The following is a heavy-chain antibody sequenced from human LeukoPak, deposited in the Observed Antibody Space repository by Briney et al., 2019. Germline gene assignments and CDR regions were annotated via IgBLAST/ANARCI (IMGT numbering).Heavy chain of an antibody. CDR3: ASGTYYYDSSGYWVWFDP. V-gene: IGHV4-4*07. D-gene: IGHD3-22*01. J-gene: IGHJ5*02. Sequence: PSETLSLTCTVSGGSISSYYWSWIRQPAGKGLEWIGRIYTSGSTNYNPSLKSRVTMSVDTSKNQFSLKLSSVTAADTAVYYCASGTYYYDSSGYWVWFDPWGQGTLVTVSS. CDR2: IYTSGST. CDR1: GGSISSYY.